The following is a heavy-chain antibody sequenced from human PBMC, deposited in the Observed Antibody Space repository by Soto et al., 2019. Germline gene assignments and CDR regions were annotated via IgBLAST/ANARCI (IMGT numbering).Heavy chain of an antibody. D-gene: IGHD1-1*01. CDR1: GFTFSSYA. CDR3: AKDNWNRGAFDP. Sequence: GGSLTLSCAASGFTFSSYAMSWVRQAPGKGLEWVSAISGSGGSTYYADSVKGRFTISRDNSKNTLYLQMNSLRAEDTAVYYCAKDNWNRGAFDPWGQGTLVTVSS. V-gene: IGHV3-23*01. CDR2: ISGSGGST. J-gene: IGHJ5*02.